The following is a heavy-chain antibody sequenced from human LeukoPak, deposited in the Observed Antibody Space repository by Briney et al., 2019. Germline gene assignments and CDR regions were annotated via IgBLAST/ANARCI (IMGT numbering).Heavy chain of an antibody. CDR2: IYTSGST. V-gene: IGHV4-61*02. D-gene: IGHD6-13*01. Sequence: NPSQTLSLTCTVSGVSISSGSYYGSWVRQPAGEGREWIVRIYTSGSTNYNPSLKSRVTISVDTSKNQFSLKLSSVTAADTAVYYCARDSRHSSSWFDYWGQGTLVTVSS. J-gene: IGHJ4*02. CDR3: ARDSRHSSSWFDY. CDR1: GVSISSGSYY.